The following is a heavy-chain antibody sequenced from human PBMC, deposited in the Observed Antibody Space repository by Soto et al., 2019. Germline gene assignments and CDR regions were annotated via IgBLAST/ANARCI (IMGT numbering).Heavy chain of an antibody. CDR3: ARDLHCTSTSLSRNWF. CDR1: GFTFSSYA. CDR2: ISYDGSNK. J-gene: IGHJ5*01. Sequence: GGSMRVSYPASGFTFSSYAMHWVRQAPGKGLEWVAVISYDGSNKYYADSVKGRFTISRDNSKNTLYLQITILIADDTAVDYWARDLHCTSTSLSRNWF. V-gene: IGHV3-30-3*01. D-gene: IGHD2-2*01.